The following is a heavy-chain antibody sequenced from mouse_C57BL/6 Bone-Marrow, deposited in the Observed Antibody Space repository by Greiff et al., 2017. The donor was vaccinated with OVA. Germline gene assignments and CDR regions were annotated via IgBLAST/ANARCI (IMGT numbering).Heavy chain of an antibody. CDR1: GYTFTDYY. J-gene: IGHJ2*01. V-gene: IGHV1-19*01. D-gene: IGHD4-1*01. CDR2: IIPYNGGT. Sequence: VQLQQSGPVLVKPGASVKLSCKASGYTFTDYYMNWVKQSHGKSLEWIGVIIPYNGGTSYNQKFKGKATLTVDKSSSTAYMELNSLTSEDSAVYYCARSPLDFDYWGQGTTLTVSS. CDR3: ARSPLDFDY.